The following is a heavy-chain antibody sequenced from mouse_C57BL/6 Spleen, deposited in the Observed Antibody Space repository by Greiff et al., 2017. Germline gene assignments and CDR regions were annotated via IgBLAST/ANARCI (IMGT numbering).Heavy chain of an antibody. Sequence: QVQLQQSGAELVRPGASVTLSCKASGYTFTDYEMHWVKQTPVHGLEWIGAIDPETGGTAYNQKFKGKAILTADKSSSTAYMELRSLTSEDSAVYYCTRGRYYGSSWGQGTTLTVSS. V-gene: IGHV1-15*01. CDR1: GYTFTDYE. CDR2: IDPETGGT. CDR3: TRGRYYGSS. D-gene: IGHD1-1*01. J-gene: IGHJ2*01.